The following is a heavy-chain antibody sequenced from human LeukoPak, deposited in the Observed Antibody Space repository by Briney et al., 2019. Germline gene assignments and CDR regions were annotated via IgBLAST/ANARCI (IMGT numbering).Heavy chain of an antibody. CDR3: ARNPDRNYYYYYGMDV. D-gene: IGHD3-22*01. V-gene: IGHV3-74*01. CDR2: INSDGSST. J-gene: IGHJ6*02. Sequence: PGGSLRLSCAASGFTFSTYWMHWVRQAPGKGLVWVSRINSDGSSTSYADSVKGRFTIPRDNAKNTLYLQMNSLRAEDTAVYYCARNPDRNYYYYYGMDVWGQGTTVTVSS. CDR1: GFTFSTYW.